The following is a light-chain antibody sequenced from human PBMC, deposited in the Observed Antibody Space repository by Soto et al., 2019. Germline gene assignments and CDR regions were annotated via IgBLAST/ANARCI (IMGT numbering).Light chain of an antibody. Sequence: QSVLTQPPSASGTPGQRVTISCSGSSSNIGSNIVNWYQQLPGTAPKLLIYSNNQRPSGVPDRFSGSKSGTSASLAISGLQSEDEVDYHCAAWDDSLNGVVFGGGTKLTVL. CDR1: SSNIGSNI. CDR3: AAWDDSLNGVV. V-gene: IGLV1-44*01. J-gene: IGLJ2*01. CDR2: SNN.